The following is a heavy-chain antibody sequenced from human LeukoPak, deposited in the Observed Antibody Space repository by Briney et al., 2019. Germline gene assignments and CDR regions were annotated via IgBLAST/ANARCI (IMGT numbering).Heavy chain of an antibody. J-gene: IGHJ3*02. CDR1: GFSFSNYG. CDR3: ARCRNGYRNDVFDI. CDR2: ISSSSSYI. V-gene: IGHV3-21*01. D-gene: IGHD5-24*01. Sequence: GGSLRLSXAASGFSFSNYGMNWVRQAPGKGVEWVSLISSSSSYIYYADSVKGRFTISRDNAKNSLYLQMNSLRAEDTAVYYCARCRNGYRNDVFDIWGQGTMVTVSS.